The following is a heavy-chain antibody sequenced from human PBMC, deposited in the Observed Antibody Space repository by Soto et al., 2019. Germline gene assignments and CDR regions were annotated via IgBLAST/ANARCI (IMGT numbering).Heavy chain of an antibody. CDR2: TSSDGNNK. D-gene: IGHD1-26*01. CDR3: SRWESTGGFDL. V-gene: IGHV3-30*19. J-gene: IGHJ4*02. CDR1: GFRFKSFV. Sequence: QVQLVESGGGVVQPGTSLRLSCAASGFRFKSFVMHWVRQAPGKGLEWVAFTSSDGNNKDYGDSVKGRFTVSRDNSQNTLHLQIDFLRPEDTALYYCSRWESTGGFDLWGQGTLVSVSS.